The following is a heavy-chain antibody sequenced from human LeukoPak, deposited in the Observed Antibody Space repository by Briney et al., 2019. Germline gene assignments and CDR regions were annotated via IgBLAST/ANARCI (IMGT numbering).Heavy chain of an antibody. CDR1: GGSISGYY. CDR3: ARRSLIRRLTGTTPSARMDV. D-gene: IGHD1-7*01. V-gene: IGHV4-4*09. J-gene: IGHJ6*03. CDR2: IYTSGRT. Sequence: SETLSLTCTVSGGSISGYYWSWIRQPPRKGLEWIGYIYTSGRTNYSPSLESRVTMSVDASKNQFSLKLTSVTAADTAVYFCARRSLIRRLTGTTPSARMDVWGKGTTVTVSS.